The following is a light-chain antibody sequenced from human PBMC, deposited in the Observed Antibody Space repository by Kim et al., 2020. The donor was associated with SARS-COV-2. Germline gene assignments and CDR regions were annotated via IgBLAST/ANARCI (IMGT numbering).Light chain of an antibody. J-gene: IGKJ4*01. CDR1: QSISSW. CDR3: QQYNSYPLT. V-gene: IGKV1-5*03. Sequence: DIQMTQSPSTLSASVGDRVTISCRARQSISSWLAWYQQKPGKAPNLLIYESSSLESGVPSRFSGSGSGTEFTLTISSLQPDDFATYYCQQYNSYPLTFVGGTKVDIK. CDR2: ESS.